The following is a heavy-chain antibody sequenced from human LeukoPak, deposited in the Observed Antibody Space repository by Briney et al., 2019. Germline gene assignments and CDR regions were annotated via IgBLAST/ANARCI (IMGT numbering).Heavy chain of an antibody. J-gene: IGHJ6*02. V-gene: IGHV1-2*02. CDR2: INPNSGGT. Sequence: ASVKVSCKASGGTFSSYAISWVRQAPGQGLEWMGWINPNSGGTNYAQKFQGRVTMTRDTSISTAYMELSRLRSDDTAVYYCARQSNDNYGMDVWGQGTTVTVSS. CDR1: GGTFSSYA. CDR3: ARQSNDNYGMDV. D-gene: IGHD2-8*01.